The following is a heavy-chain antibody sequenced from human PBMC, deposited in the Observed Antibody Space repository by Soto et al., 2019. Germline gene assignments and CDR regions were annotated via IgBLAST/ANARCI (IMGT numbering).Heavy chain of an antibody. J-gene: IGHJ4*02. Sequence: QVQLQESGPGLMKPSETLSLTCSVSDGSVNSGNYYWSWIRQPPGKGLEWIGHIYYIGTTDYNPSLKSRVTISVDTSKNQFSLKVTSVTAADTAVYFCAREEKQLSRYGRDFDYWGQGILVTVSS. D-gene: IGHD3-16*02. CDR2: IYYIGTT. CDR3: AREEKQLSRYGRDFDY. CDR1: DGSVNSGNYY. V-gene: IGHV4-61*01.